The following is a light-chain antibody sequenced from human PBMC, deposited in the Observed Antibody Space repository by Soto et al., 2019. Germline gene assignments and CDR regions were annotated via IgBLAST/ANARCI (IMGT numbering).Light chain of an antibody. J-gene: IGKJ2*01. Sequence: DIQMTQSPSSLSASVGDRVTITCQASQDITNCLNWYHQKPGKAPKLLIYDASNLETGVPSRFSGSGSWTHFTFTITTLQPKDSGTDYCEQYEFLRVSSGRETKVE. V-gene: IGKV1-33*01. CDR3: EQYEFLRVS. CDR2: DAS. CDR1: QDITNC.